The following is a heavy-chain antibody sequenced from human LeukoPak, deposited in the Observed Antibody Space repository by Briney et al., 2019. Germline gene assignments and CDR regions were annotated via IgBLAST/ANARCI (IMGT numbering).Heavy chain of an antibody. V-gene: IGHV3-13*04. J-gene: IGHJ4*02. CDR1: GFTFSNYD. Sequence: GGSLRLSCAASGFTFSNYDMHWVRQATGRGLEWVSAIGTAGDTYYPGSVRGRFTMSRENAKNSLYLQMNSLTAGDTAVYYCARGANTHFDYWGQGILVTVSS. D-gene: IGHD1-26*01. CDR2: IGTAGDT. CDR3: ARGANTHFDY.